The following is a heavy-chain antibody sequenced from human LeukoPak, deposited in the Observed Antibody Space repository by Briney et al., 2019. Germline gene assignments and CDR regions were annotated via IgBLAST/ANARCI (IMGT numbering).Heavy chain of an antibody. Sequence: SETLSLTCTVSGGSISSSSYYWGWIRQPPGKGLEWIGSIYYSGSTYYNPSLKSRVTISVDTSKNQFSLKLSSVTAADTAVYYCARHRLGTNWFDPWGQGTLVTVSS. V-gene: IGHV4-39*01. D-gene: IGHD1-7*01. CDR2: IYYSGST. CDR1: GGSISSSSYY. J-gene: IGHJ5*02. CDR3: ARHRLGTNWFDP.